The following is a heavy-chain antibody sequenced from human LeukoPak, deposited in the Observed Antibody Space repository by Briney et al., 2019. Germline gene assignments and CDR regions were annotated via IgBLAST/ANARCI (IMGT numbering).Heavy chain of an antibody. CDR1: GFTFSSYA. D-gene: IGHD3-3*01. CDR3: AREVSPFWSGYYTAYYYYYMDV. Sequence: GGSPRLSCVASGFTFSSYAMSWVRQAPGKGLEWVSTISGSGGSTYYADSVKGRFTISRDNAKNTLYLQMNSLRAEDTAVYYCAREVSPFWSGYYTAYYYYYMDVWGKGTTVTVSS. V-gene: IGHV3-23*01. J-gene: IGHJ6*03. CDR2: ISGSGGST.